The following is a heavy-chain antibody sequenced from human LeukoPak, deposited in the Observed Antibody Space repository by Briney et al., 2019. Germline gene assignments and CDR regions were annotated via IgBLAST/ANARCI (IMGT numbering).Heavy chain of an antibody. Sequence: GGSLRLSCAASGFTFRNYDMHWVRQFPGRGLEWVSAIGIADDTHYPDSVKGRFTISRENVKNSLYLQMNSLRDGDTAVYYCVRGGIQVSGIDAFDIWGQGTMVTVSS. CDR1: GFTFRNYD. CDR2: IGIADDT. J-gene: IGHJ3*02. V-gene: IGHV3-13*01. CDR3: VRGGIQVSGIDAFDI. D-gene: IGHD5/OR15-5a*01.